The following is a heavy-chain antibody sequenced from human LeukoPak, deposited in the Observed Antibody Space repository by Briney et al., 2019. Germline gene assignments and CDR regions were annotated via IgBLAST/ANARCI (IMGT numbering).Heavy chain of an antibody. CDR3: ARGRYGGNSWGPFQ. V-gene: IGHV1-69*05. J-gene: IGHJ4*02. CDR1: GGTFSSYA. CDR2: IIPIFGTA. D-gene: IGHD4-23*01. Sequence: GASVKVSCKASGGTFSSYAISWVRQAPGQGLEWMGGIIPIFGTANYAQKFQGRVTMTTDESTSTAYMELSSLRSEDTAVYYWARGRYGGNSWGPFQWGQGTLVTVSS.